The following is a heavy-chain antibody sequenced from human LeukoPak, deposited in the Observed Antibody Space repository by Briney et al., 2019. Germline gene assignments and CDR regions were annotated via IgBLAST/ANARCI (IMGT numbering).Heavy chain of an antibody. CDR1: GFTFSSYS. D-gene: IGHD4-23*01. Sequence: GGSLRLSCAASGFTFSSYSMNWVRQAPGKGLEWISYISRSSSTIYYADSVKGRFTISRDNAKNSLYLQMNSLRAEDTAVYFCAREVRTTVVTRDYYYMDVWGNGTTVTVSS. J-gene: IGHJ6*03. V-gene: IGHV3-48*01. CDR3: AREVRTTVVTRDYYYMDV. CDR2: ISRSSSTI.